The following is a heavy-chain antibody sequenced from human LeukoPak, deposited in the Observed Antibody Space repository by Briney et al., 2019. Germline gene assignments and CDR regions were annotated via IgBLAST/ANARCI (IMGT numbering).Heavy chain of an antibody. D-gene: IGHD3-22*01. CDR2: ISGSGGST. Sequence: GGSLRLSCAASGFTFSSYAMSWVRQAPGKGLEWASAISGSGGSTYYADSVKGRFTISRDNSKNTLYLQMNSLRAEDTAVYYCAKDLKSYYYDSSGYYYFDYWGQGTLVTVSS. CDR3: AKDLKSYYYDSSGYYYFDY. CDR1: GFTFSSYA. V-gene: IGHV3-23*01. J-gene: IGHJ4*02.